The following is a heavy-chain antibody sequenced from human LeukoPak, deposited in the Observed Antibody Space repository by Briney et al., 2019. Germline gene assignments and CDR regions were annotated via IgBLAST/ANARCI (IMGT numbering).Heavy chain of an antibody. CDR1: GFTFSSYA. V-gene: IGHV3-23*01. D-gene: IGHD2-2*01. J-gene: IGHJ3*02. Sequence: GGSLRLSCAASGFTFSSYAMSWVRQAPGKGLEWVSAISGSGGSTYYADSVKGRFTISRDNSKNTLYLQMNSLRAEDTAVYYCAKDRGPYCSSTSCNPDAFDIWGQGTMVTVSS. CDR2: ISGSGGST. CDR3: AKDRGPYCSSTSCNPDAFDI.